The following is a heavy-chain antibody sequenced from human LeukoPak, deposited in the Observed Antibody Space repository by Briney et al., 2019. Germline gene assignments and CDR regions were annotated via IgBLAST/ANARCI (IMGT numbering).Heavy chain of an antibody. CDR3: ARGQTTVPTKG. Sequence: GGSLRLSCAASGFTFSSYGIHWVRQAPGKGLEWVAFIRYDGNNKYYADSVKGRFTISGDNSKNTLYLQMNSLRAEDTAVYYCARGQTTVPTKGWGQGTLVTVSS. V-gene: IGHV3-30*02. D-gene: IGHD4-17*01. J-gene: IGHJ4*02. CDR1: GFTFSSYG. CDR2: IRYDGNNK.